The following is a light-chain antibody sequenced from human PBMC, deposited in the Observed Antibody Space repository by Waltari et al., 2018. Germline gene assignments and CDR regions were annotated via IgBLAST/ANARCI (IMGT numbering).Light chain of an antibody. Sequence: QSALTQPASVSGSPGQSITISCTGTSSDIGSYNLVSRYQQHPGKVPKLIIYEVIKRPSGISDRFSGSKSGNTASLTISGLQAEDEADYYCSSNAAGSSYVVFGGGTRLTVL. CDR1: SSDIGSYNL. J-gene: IGLJ2*01. V-gene: IGLV2-23*02. CDR3: SSNAAGSSYVV. CDR2: EVI.